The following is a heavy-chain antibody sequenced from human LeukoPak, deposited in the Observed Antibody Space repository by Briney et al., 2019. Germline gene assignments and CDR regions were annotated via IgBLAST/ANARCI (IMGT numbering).Heavy chain of an antibody. V-gene: IGHV3-15*01. CDR2: VKRKGDDGTI. CDR1: GFTLSNAW. J-gene: IGHJ4*02. CDR3: TAGTGRSDFDY. D-gene: IGHD3/OR15-3a*01. Sequence: GGSLRLSCAASGFTLSNAWMGWVSQAQRGGLEWVGRVKRKGDDGTIDYAATVKGILSIPRDDSKNTLYLQMNSLKSEDTAVYYCTAGTGRSDFDYWGQGTLVTVSS.